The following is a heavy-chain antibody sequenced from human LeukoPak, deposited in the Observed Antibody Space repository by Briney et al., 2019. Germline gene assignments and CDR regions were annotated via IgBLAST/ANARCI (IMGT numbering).Heavy chain of an antibody. CDR2: IIPIFGTA. D-gene: IGHD3-3*01. V-gene: IGHV1-69*13. CDR1: GGTFSSYA. CDR3: ARVGPWDDFWSGYSGPDWFDP. Sequence: ASVKVSCKASGGTFSSYAISWVRQAPGQGLEWMGGIIPIFGTANYAQKFQGRVTITADESTSTAYMELSSLRSEDTAVYYCARVGPWDDFWSGYSGPDWFDPWGQGTLVTVSS. J-gene: IGHJ5*02.